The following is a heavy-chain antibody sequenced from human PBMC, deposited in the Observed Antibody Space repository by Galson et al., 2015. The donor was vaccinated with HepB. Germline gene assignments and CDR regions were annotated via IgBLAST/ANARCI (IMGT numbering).Heavy chain of an antibody. D-gene: IGHD3-10*01. CDR3: AADSGLSYYDSGSYFTGY. CDR2: IVVGSGNT. J-gene: IGHJ4*02. CDR1: GFTLTTSA. V-gene: IGHV1-58*01. Sequence: SVKVSCKASGFTLTTSAVQWVRQAPGQRLEWIGRIVVGSGNTNYGQKFQERVSITRDMSTSTAYMELSSLRSEDTAVYYCAADSGLSYYDSGSYFTGYWGQGTLVTVYS.